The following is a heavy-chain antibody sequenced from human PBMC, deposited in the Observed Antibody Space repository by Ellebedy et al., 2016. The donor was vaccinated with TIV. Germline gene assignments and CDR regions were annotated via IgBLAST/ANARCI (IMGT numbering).Heavy chain of an antibody. CDR3: ARRGSYGDYAVQVNNWFDR. V-gene: IGHV3-7*01. D-gene: IGHD4-17*01. CDR2: IYQDGSEK. CDR1: GFSFRNYW. J-gene: IGHJ5*02. Sequence: GESLKISCAASGFSFRNYWMGWVRQAPRKGLEWVANIYQDGSEKYYVDSVKGRFTISRDNAKHSMYLQLNSLRVEDKAVYYCARRGSYGDYAVQVNNWFDRWGQGTLVTV.